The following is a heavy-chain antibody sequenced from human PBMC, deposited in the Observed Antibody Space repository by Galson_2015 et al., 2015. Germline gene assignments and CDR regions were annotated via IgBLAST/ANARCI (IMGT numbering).Heavy chain of an antibody. D-gene: IGHD3-10*01. CDR1: GFTFSRYY. Sequence: SLRLSCAASGFTFSRYYMSWVRQAPGKGLECVANIKQDGSEKYYVDSVKGRFTISRDNANNSLYLQMNGLRADDTAVYYCAALRGADYWGQGTLVTVSS. CDR2: IKQDGSEK. V-gene: IGHV3-7*03. CDR3: AALRGADY. J-gene: IGHJ4*02.